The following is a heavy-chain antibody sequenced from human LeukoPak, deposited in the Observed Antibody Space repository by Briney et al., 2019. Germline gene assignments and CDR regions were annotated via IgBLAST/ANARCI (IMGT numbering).Heavy chain of an antibody. V-gene: IGHV4-59*01. CDR2: IYYSGST. Sequence: SETLSLTCTVSGGPISSYYWSWIRQPPGKGLEWIGYIYYSGSTNYNPSLKSRVTISVDTSKNRFSLKLSSVTAADTAVYYCAREHHCSSTSCPYYYYYMDVWGKGTTVTVSS. CDR3: AREHHCSSTSCPYYYYYMDV. J-gene: IGHJ6*03. CDR1: GGPISSYY. D-gene: IGHD2-2*01.